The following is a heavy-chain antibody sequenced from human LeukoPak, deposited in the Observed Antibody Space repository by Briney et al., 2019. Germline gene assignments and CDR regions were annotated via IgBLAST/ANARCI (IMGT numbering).Heavy chain of an antibody. CDR1: GFTFSNAW. D-gene: IGHD3-10*01. CDR2: ISSSSTTI. CDR3: ARSGDY. V-gene: IGHV3-48*02. J-gene: IGHJ4*02. Sequence: GGSLRLSCAASGFTFSNAWMSWVRQAPGKGLEWVSYISSSSTTIYYADSVKGRFTISRDNAKNSLYLQMNSLRDEDTAVYYCARSGDYWGQGTLVIVSS.